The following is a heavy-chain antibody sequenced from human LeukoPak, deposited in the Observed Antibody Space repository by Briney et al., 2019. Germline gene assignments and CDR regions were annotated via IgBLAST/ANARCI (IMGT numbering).Heavy chain of an antibody. Sequence: SETLSLTCTVSGGSISSYYWGWMRQPPGKGLEWTASIYYTGSTYYNPSLKSRVTISVDTSKNQFSLKLSSVTAADTAVYYCATGDAKYDILTGYYIPPPRYWGQGTLVTVSS. CDR3: ATGDAKYDILTGYYIPPPRY. CDR2: IYYTGST. CDR1: GGSISSYY. V-gene: IGHV4-39*01. D-gene: IGHD3-9*01. J-gene: IGHJ4*02.